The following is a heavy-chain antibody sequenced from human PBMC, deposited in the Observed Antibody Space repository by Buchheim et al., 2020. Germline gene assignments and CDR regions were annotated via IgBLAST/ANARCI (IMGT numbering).Heavy chain of an antibody. D-gene: IGHD3-22*01. CDR2: IHTDGSWT. CDR3: ARGVYDSAGSSYGIDS. J-gene: IGHJ4*02. V-gene: IGHV3-74*01. CDR1: GFTFSSFW. Sequence: EVQLVESGGGLVQPGGSLRLSCAASGFTFSSFWMHWVRQAPGKGLVWVSRIHTDGSWTKYEDSVKGRFTISRDNAERTLSLQMHSLRAEDTAVYYCARGVYDSAGSSYGIDSWGRGTL.